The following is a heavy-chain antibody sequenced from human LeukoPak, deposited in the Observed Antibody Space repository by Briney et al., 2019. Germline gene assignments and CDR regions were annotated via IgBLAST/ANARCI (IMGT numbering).Heavy chain of an antibody. CDR2: IYYSGST. J-gene: IGHJ6*03. V-gene: IGHV4-39*01. CDR1: GGSISSSSYY. CDR3: ARGKGQEQKYYYYYMDV. Sequence: SETLSLTCTVSGGSISSSSYYWGWIRQPPGKGLEWIGSIYYSGSTYYNPSLKSRVTISVDTSKNQFSLKLSSVTAADTAVYYCARGKGQEQKYYYYYMDVWGKGTTVTVSS.